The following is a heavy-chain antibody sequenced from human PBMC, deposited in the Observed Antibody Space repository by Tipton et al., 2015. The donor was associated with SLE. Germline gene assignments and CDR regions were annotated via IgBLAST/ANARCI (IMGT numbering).Heavy chain of an antibody. CDR2: ISSSSRYI. CDR1: GFILSDYS. Sequence: SLRLSCAASGFILSDYSMNWVRQAPGNGLEWVSSISSSSRYIYHAESLKGRFTISRDNAKNSLYLQMNSLRVEDTAVYFCAGDDYASGITWGQVTLVTVSS. D-gene: IGHD3-10*01. J-gene: IGHJ5*02. CDR3: AGDDYASGIT. V-gene: IGHV3-21*03.